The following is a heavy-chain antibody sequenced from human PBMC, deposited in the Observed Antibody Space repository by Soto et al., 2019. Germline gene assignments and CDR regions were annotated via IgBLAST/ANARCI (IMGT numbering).Heavy chain of an antibody. D-gene: IGHD2-21*02. CDR2: IVVGSGNT. CDR3: ARVKVVVVTAQLHYYYGMDV. V-gene: IGHV1-58*01. J-gene: IGHJ6*02. Sequence: SVKVSCKASGFTFTSSAVQWVRQARGQRLEWIGWIVVGSGNTNYAQKFQERVTITRDMSTSTAYMELRSLRSDDTAVYYCARVKVVVVTAQLHYYYGMDVWGQGTTVTVSS. CDR1: GFTFTSSA.